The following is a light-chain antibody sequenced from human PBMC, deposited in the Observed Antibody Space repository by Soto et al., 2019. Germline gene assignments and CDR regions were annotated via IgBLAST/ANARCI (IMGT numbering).Light chain of an antibody. CDR2: DVT. CDR1: SSDVGAYNY. V-gene: IGLV2-11*01. J-gene: IGLJ3*02. Sequence: QSALTQPRSVSGSPGQSVTISCTGTSSDVGAYNYVSWYQHHPGKAPKLVIYDVTKRPSGVPDRFAGSKSGITASLTISGLQAEDEADYYCCSYAGSSLWVFGGGTKLTVL. CDR3: CSYAGSSLWV.